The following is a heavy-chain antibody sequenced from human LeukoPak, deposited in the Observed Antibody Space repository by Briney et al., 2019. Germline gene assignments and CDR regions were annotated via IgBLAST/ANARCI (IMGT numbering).Heavy chain of an antibody. CDR1: GYTFINYD. Sequence: ASVKVSCKASGYTFINYDINWVRQVTGQGLEWMGWMNPNSGNTGYAQKFQGRVTMTRNTSISTAYMELSSLRSEDTAVYYCARWANADIAEATQYFQHWGQGTLVTVSS. J-gene: IGHJ1*01. CDR2: MNPNSGNT. CDR3: ARWANADIAEATQYFQH. V-gene: IGHV1-8*02. D-gene: IGHD6-13*01.